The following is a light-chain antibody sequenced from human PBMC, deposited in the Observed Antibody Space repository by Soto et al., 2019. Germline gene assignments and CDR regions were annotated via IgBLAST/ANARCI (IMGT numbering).Light chain of an antibody. V-gene: IGKV3-20*01. CDR3: QQYDSSPWT. CDR1: QSVSSSF. J-gene: IGKJ1*01. CDR2: GAS. Sequence: ESVLTQSPGTLSLSPGERATLSCRASQSVSSSFLAWYQLKPGQAPRLLIYGASSRATGIPDSFSGSGSGKDFTLTISRLEPEDFAVYYCQQYDSSPWTFGQGTKVEIK.